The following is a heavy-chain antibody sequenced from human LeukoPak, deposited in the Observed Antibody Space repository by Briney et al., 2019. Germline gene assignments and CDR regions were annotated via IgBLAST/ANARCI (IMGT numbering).Heavy chain of an antibody. CDR3: ARDIGHYDSNGYPELGFQN. J-gene: IGHJ1*01. D-gene: IGHD3-22*01. CDR2: INWDGGST. Sequence: GGSLRLSCAASGFTFHDYTMHWVRQGPGKGLEWVSLINWDGGSTWYADSVKGRFTISRDNSRNSLYLQMNSLRTEDTALYYCARDIGHYDSNGYPELGFQNWGQGTLVTVSS. CDR1: GFTFHDYT. V-gene: IGHV3-43*01.